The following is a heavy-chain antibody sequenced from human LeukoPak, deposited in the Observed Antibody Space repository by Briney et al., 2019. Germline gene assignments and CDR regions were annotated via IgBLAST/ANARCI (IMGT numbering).Heavy chain of an antibody. CDR1: EFTVKSNY. CDR3: AKGSYYDSSRAFYFDY. Sequence: PGGSLSLSCAASEFTVKSNYMSWVRQIPGHRLEWVSVIYSGGSTHYAVPVKGRFTISKGNSQNTLYVQVNSLGTEDTAAYYCAKGSYYDSSRAFYFDYWGQGTLVTVSS. J-gene: IGHJ4*02. CDR2: IYSGGST. D-gene: IGHD3-22*01. V-gene: IGHV3-53*01.